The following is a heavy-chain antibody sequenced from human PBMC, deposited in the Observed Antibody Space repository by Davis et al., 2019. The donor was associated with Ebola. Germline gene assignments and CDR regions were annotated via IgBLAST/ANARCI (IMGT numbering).Heavy chain of an antibody. J-gene: IGHJ6*02. CDR1: GFTFDDYG. CDR3: ARRGRYCSGGSCSYYYGMDV. Sequence: GESLKISCAASGFTFDDYGMSWVRQAPGKGLEWVSGINWNGGSTGYADSVKGRFTISRDNAKNSLYLQMNSLRAEDTALYYCARRGRYCSGGSCSYYYGMDVWGQGTTVTVSS. CDR2: INWNGGST. D-gene: IGHD2-15*01. V-gene: IGHV3-20*04.